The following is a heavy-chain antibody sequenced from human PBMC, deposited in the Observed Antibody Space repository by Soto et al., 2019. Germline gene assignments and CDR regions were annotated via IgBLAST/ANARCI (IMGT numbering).Heavy chain of an antibody. CDR1: GFTFSSYA. Sequence: GGSLRLSCAASGFTFSSYAMSWVRQAPGKGLEWVSAISGSGGSTYYADSVKGRFTISRDNSKNTLYLQMNSLRAEDTAVYYCAKDQYHTSGGLAATDFDYWGQGTLVTVSS. D-gene: IGHD2-15*01. V-gene: IGHV3-23*01. J-gene: IGHJ4*02. CDR2: ISGSGGST. CDR3: AKDQYHTSGGLAATDFDY.